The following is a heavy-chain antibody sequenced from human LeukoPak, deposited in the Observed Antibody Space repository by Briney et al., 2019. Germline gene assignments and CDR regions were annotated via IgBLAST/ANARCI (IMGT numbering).Heavy chain of an antibody. Sequence: PGGSLRLSCAASGFTFSSYAMSWVRQAPGKGLEWVANIQQDGSEQYYVDSVKGRFTISRDNAKNSLYLQMNSLRAEDTALYYCARNYGGYSHWGQGTLVTVSS. V-gene: IGHV3-7*02. CDR1: GFTFSSYA. J-gene: IGHJ4*02. D-gene: IGHD4-23*01. CDR2: IQQDGSEQ. CDR3: ARNYGGYSH.